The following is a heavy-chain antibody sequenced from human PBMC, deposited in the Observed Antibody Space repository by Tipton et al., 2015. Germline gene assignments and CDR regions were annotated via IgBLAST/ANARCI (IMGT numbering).Heavy chain of an antibody. CDR2: ISGGGSST. D-gene: IGHD3-10*01. CDR3: ARDQGTYRIASAGY. V-gene: IGHV3-23*01. Sequence: SLRLSCAASGFTFSSFAMSWVRQAPGKGLEWVSAISGGGSSTYYADSVKGRFIISRDNSKNTLYLQMNSLRAEDTALYYCARDQGTYRIASAGYWGQGTLVTVSS. J-gene: IGHJ4*02. CDR1: GFTFSSFA.